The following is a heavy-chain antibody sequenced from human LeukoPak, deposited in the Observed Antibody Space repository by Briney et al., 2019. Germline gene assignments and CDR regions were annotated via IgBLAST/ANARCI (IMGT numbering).Heavy chain of an antibody. D-gene: IGHD5-18*01. CDR3: ARDGYSYGLGAFDI. V-gene: IGHV4-39*07. Sequence: PSETLSLTCTVSGGSISSYYWGWIRQPPGKGLEWIGSIYYSGSTYYNPSLKSRVTISVDTSKNQFSLKLSSVTAADTAVYYCARDGYSYGLGAFDIWGQGTMVTVSS. CDR1: GGSISSYY. J-gene: IGHJ3*02. CDR2: IYYSGST.